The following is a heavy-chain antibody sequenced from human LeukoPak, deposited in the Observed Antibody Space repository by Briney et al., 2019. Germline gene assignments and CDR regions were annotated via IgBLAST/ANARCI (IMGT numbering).Heavy chain of an antibody. D-gene: IGHD5-24*01. CDR3: ARPPSRDGYNLGY. J-gene: IGHJ4*02. Sequence: PGESLKISCKGSGYSFTSYWIGWVRQMPGKVLEWMGIIYPGDSDTRYSPSFQGQVTISAAKSISTAYLQWSSLKASDTAMYYCARPPSRDGYNLGYWGQGTLVTVSS. V-gene: IGHV5-51*01. CDR2: IYPGDSDT. CDR1: GYSFTSYW.